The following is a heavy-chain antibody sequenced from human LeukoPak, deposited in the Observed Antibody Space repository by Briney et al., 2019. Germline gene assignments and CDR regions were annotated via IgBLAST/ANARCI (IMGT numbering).Heavy chain of an antibody. CDR3: ASGVYSSSWYYYYYYYMDV. Sequence: ASVKVSCKASGYTFTGYYMHWVRQAPGQGLEWMGWINPNSGGTNYAQKFQGRVTMTRDTSISTAYMELSRLRSDDTAVYYCASGVYSSSWYYYYYYYMDVWGKGTTVTVSS. V-gene: IGHV1-2*02. D-gene: IGHD6-13*01. CDR1: GYTFTGYY. J-gene: IGHJ6*03. CDR2: INPNSGGT.